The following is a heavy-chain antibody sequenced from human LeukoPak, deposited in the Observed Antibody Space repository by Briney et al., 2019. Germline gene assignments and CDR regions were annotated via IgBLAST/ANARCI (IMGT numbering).Heavy chain of an antibody. CDR3: ATSLGPLTDY. CDR2: VNSDGSGT. V-gene: IGHV3-74*01. J-gene: IGHJ4*02. CDR1: GFSFSSNW. Sequence: GGSLRLSCAASGFSFSSNWTHWVRQAPGKGLVWVSRVNSDGSGTSYADSVKGRFTISRDNAKNTLYLQMNSLRAEDTAVYYCATSLGPLTDYWGQGTLVTVSS. D-gene: IGHD7-27*01.